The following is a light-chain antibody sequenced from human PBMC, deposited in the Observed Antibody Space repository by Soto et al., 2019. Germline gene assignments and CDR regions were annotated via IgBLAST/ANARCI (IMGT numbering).Light chain of an antibody. Sequence: QSVLTQPASVSGSPGQSITLSCTGTSSDIGTYNYVSWFQQHPGNTPKLLIYDVNNRPSGVANRFSGSKSGNTASLTISGLRPEDEADYYCSSYTTSDTFVFGTGTKLTVL. CDR3: SSYTTSDTFV. CDR1: SSDIGTYNY. V-gene: IGLV2-14*01. J-gene: IGLJ1*01. CDR2: DVN.